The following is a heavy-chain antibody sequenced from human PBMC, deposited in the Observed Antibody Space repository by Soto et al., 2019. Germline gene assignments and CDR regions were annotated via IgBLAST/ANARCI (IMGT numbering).Heavy chain of an antibody. D-gene: IGHD3-10*01. CDR3: ARVSSGVGPDY. CDR1: GESFSSYY. Sequence: PSETLSLTCAVYGESFSSYYWSWIRQPPGKGLEWIGEINHSGRTNDNPALQSRATISIDTSKNQFSLKLTSVTAADTALYYCARVSSGVGPDYWGQGALVTVSS. V-gene: IGHV4-34*04. CDR2: INHSGRT. J-gene: IGHJ4*02.